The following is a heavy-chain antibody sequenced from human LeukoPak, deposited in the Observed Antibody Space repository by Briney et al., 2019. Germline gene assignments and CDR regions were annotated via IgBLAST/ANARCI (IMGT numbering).Heavy chain of an antibody. CDR1: GGSISSSNW. J-gene: IGHJ4*02. CDR3: VREDIVVVPAANY. CDR2: TYHSGST. Sequence: PSGTLSLTCVVSGGSISSSNWWSWVRQPPGKGLEWIGETYHSGSTNYNPSLKSRVTISVDKSKNQFSLMLSSVTAADTAVYYCVREDIVVVPAANYWGQGTLVTVSS. D-gene: IGHD2-2*01. V-gene: IGHV4-4*02.